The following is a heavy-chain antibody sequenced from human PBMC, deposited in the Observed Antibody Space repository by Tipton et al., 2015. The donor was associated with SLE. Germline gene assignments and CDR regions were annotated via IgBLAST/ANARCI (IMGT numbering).Heavy chain of an antibody. V-gene: IGHV4-59*01. Sequence: TLSLTCTVSGGSISGYYWSWVRQPPGQGLEWIGYIHYRGSTNYNPSLKSRVTISLDTSENQFSLKLSSVTAADTAVYYCARDRYCGAGSCFDWYFDLWGRSTLVTVSS. CDR2: IHYRGST. J-gene: IGHJ2*01. CDR1: GGSISGYY. CDR3: ARDRYCGAGSCFDWYFDL. D-gene: IGHD2-15*01.